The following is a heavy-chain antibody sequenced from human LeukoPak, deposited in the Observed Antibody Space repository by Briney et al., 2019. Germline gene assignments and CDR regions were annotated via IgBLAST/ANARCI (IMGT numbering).Heavy chain of an antibody. CDR3: AKDLMATVTTITFDF. V-gene: IGHV3-23*01. CDR1: GFTFSSYA. D-gene: IGHD4-17*01. J-gene: IGHJ4*02. CDR2: LSGSGGIA. Sequence: AGGSLRLSCAASGFTFSSYAMSWVRQAPGKGLEWVSVLSGSGGIAYLADSVKGRFTISRDNSKNTLYLQMNSLRAEDTAVYYCAKDLMATVTTITFDFWGQGTPVTVSS.